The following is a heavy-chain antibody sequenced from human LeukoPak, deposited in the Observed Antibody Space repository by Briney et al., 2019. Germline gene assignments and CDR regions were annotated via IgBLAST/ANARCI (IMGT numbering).Heavy chain of an antibody. CDR3: ARGLDGYNYDFDY. Sequence: GASVKVSCKASGDTFSSYAINWVRQAPGQGLEWMGGIIPIFGTANYAQKFQGRVTITADESTSTAYMELSSLRSEDTAVYYCARGLDGYNYDFDYWGQGTLVTVSS. CDR2: IIPIFGTA. CDR1: GDTFSSYA. V-gene: IGHV1-69*13. J-gene: IGHJ4*02. D-gene: IGHD5-24*01.